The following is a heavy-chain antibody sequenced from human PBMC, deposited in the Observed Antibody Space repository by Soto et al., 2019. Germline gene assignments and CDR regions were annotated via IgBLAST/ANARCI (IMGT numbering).Heavy chain of an antibody. V-gene: IGHV1-69*06. J-gene: IGHJ6*02. D-gene: IGHD3-3*01. CDR3: ARGRSGFLEWLSADYYYGMDV. CDR1: GGTFSSYA. Sequence: QVQLVQSGAEVKKPGSSVKVSCKASGGTFSSYAISWVRQAPGQGLEWMGGIIPIFGTANYAQKFQGRVTITADKSTSTAYMELSSLRYEDTAVYYCARGRSGFLEWLSADYYYGMDVWGQGTTVTVSS. CDR2: IIPIFGTA.